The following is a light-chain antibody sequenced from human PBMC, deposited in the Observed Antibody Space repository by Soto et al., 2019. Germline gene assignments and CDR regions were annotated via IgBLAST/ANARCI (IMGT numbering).Light chain of an antibody. CDR1: QSLLYNNTYNY. V-gene: IGKV2-28*01. J-gene: IGKJ5*01. Sequence: EIVMTQSPLTLPVTPGEPASISCRSSQSLLYNNTYNYLDWYVQKPRQSPQLLIYFGSNRAPGVPDRFSGSGSGTDFTLKINRVEAEDVGTYYCMQALQSLTFGQGTRLEIQ. CDR2: FGS. CDR3: MQALQSLT.